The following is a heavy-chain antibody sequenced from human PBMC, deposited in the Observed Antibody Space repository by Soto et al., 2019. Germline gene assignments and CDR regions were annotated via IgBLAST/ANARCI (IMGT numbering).Heavy chain of an antibody. D-gene: IGHD6-13*01. V-gene: IGHV1-69*12. CDR1: GGTFSSYA. CDR2: IIPIFGTA. CDR3: ARADGPGIAEAART. Sequence: QVQLVQSGAEVKKPGSSVKVSCKASGGTFSSYAISWVRQAPGQGLEWMGGIIPIFGTANYAQKFQGRVTITADESTSTAYMEMSSLISEDTAVYYCARADGPGIAEAARTWGQGTLVTVSS. J-gene: IGHJ5*02.